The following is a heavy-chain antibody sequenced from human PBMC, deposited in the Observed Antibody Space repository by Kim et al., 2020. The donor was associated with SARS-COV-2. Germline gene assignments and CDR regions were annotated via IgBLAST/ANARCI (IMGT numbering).Heavy chain of an antibody. CDR3: ARDGAPEDAFDI. J-gene: IGHJ3*02. Sequence: GGSLRLSCAASGFTFSSYGMHWVRQAQGKGLEWVAVISYDGSNKYYADSVKGRFTISRDNSKNTLYLQMNSLRAEDTAVYYCARDGAPEDAFDIWGQGTMVTVSS. CDR1: GFTFSSYG. V-gene: IGHV3-33*05. D-gene: IGHD1-26*01. CDR2: ISYDGSNK.